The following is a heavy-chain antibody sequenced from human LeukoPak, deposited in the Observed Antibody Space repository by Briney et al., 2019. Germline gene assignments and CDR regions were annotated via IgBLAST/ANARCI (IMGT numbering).Heavy chain of an antibody. J-gene: IGHJ3*01. CDR1: GFTFSSYS. D-gene: IGHD2-15*01. Sequence: GGSLRLSCAASGFTFSSYSMNWVRQAPGKGLEWVSSISSSSSYIYYADSVKGRFTISRDNAKNSLYLQMNSLRAEDTAVYYCARAGCSGGSCYVSWGQGTMVTVSS. CDR2: ISSSSSYI. CDR3: ARAGCSGGSCYVS. V-gene: IGHV3-21*01.